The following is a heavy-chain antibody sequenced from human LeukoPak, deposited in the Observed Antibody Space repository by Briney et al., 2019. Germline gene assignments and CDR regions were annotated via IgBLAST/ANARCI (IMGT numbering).Heavy chain of an antibody. J-gene: IGHJ3*02. Sequence: GGSLRLSCAASGFTFSSYSMNWVRQAPGKGLEWVSYISSSSSTIYYADSVKGRFTISRDNAKNSLYLQMNSLRAEDTAVYYCASYYDFWSGYSDAFDIWGQGTIVTVSS. CDR3: ASYYDFWSGYSDAFDI. D-gene: IGHD3-3*01. V-gene: IGHV3-48*01. CDR2: ISSSSSTI. CDR1: GFTFSSYS.